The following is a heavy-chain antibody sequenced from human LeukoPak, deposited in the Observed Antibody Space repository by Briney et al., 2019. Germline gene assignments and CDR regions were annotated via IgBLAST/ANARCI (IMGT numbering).Heavy chain of an antibody. CDR2: IWYDGSNK. CDR3: AHLYGSGTTASDY. D-gene: IGHD3-10*01. V-gene: IGHV3-33*01. Sequence: PGRSLRLSCAASGFTFSSYGMHWVRQAPGKGLEWVAVIWYDGSNKYYADSVKGRFTISRDNYKNTLYLQMNSLRAEDTAVYYCAHLYGSGTTASDYWGQGTLVTVSS. CDR1: GFTFSSYG. J-gene: IGHJ4*02.